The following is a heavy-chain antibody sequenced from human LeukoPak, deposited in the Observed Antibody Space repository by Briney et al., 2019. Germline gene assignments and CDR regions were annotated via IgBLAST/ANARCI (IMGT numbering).Heavy chain of an antibody. V-gene: IGHV1-69*05. CDR2: IIPIFGTA. J-gene: IGHJ6*03. CDR1: GGTFSSCA. D-gene: IGHD6-19*01. Sequence: GASVKVSCKASGGTFSSCAISWVRQAPGQGLEWMGGIIPIFGTANYAQKFQGRVTITTDESTSTAYMELSSLRSEDTAVYYCARGGYSSGWYSRYYYYYYMDVWGKGTTVTVSS. CDR3: ARGGYSSGWYSRYYYYYYMDV.